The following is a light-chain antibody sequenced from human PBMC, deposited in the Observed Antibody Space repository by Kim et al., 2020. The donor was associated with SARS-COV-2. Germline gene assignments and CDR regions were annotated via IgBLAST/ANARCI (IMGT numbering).Light chain of an antibody. J-gene: IGKJ2*03. CDR1: QTVLYNSNNKNY. Sequence: ATLNCKASQTVLYNSNNKNYLAWYQQKPGQAPKLLIYWASIRESGVSDRFSGSGSETDFTLTISSLQAEDVAVYYCQQYYSTPPSFGQGTKLEIK. V-gene: IGKV4-1*01. CDR3: QQYYSTPPS. CDR2: WAS.